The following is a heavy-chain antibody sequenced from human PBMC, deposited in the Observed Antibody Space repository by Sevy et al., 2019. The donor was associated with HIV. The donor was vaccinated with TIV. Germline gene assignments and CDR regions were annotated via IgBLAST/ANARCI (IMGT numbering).Heavy chain of an antibody. D-gene: IGHD1-20*01. Sequence: SETLSLTCAISGGSISSSNWWSWVRQPPGKGLEWIGEIYPSGSTNYNPSLKSRVTISVDKSKNQFSLKLSSVTAADTAVYYCASGPFGITGTRVDKGHYFDHWGQGTLVTVSS. CDR3: ASGPFGITGTRVDKGHYFDH. CDR1: GGSISSSNW. V-gene: IGHV4-4*02. J-gene: IGHJ4*02. CDR2: IYPSGST.